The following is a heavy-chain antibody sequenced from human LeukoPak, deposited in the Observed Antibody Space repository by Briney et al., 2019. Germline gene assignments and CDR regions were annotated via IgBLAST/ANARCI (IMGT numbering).Heavy chain of an antibody. J-gene: IGHJ4*02. Sequence: GGSLRLSCAASGFTFSSYEMNWVRQAPGKGLEWVSYISSSGSTIYYADSVKGRFTISRDNAKNSLYLQMNSLRAEDTAVYYCARLRSGYYLDYWGQGTLVTVSS. D-gene: IGHD3-22*01. CDR3: ARLRSGYYLDY. CDR2: ISSSGSTI. V-gene: IGHV3-48*03. CDR1: GFTFSSYE.